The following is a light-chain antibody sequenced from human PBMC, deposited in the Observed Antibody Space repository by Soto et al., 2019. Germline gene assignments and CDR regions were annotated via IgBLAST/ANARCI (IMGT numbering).Light chain of an antibody. CDR1: QTISSW. J-gene: IGKJ1*01. CDR2: KAS. Sequence: DIQMNPSPSTLAGSVGDRVTITCRASQTISSWLAWYQQKQGKAPKXXSYKASSLESGVPSRFRGSGSGTEFTLTISSLQPDDFATYYCQQYNSYPWTFGQGTKVDIK. CDR3: QQYNSYPWT. V-gene: IGKV1-5*03.